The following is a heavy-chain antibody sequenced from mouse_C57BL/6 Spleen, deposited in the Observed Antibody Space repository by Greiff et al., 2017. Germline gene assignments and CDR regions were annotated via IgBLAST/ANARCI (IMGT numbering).Heavy chain of an antibody. Sequence: DVMLVESGGGLVQPKGSLKLSCAASGFTFNTYAMHWVRQAPGKGLEWVARIRSKSSNYATYYADSVKDRFTISRDDSQSMLYLQMNNLKTEDTAMYYCVRGPYYYGSSYDAMDYWGQGTSVTVSA. V-gene: IGHV10-3*01. CDR1: GFTFNTYA. D-gene: IGHD1-1*01. CDR2: IRSKSSNYAT. CDR3: VRGPYYYGSSYDAMDY. J-gene: IGHJ4*01.